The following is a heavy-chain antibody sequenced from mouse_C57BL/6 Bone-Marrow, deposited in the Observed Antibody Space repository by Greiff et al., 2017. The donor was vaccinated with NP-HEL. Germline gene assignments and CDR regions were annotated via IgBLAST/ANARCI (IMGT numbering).Heavy chain of an antibody. CDR1: GYTFTSYD. CDR2: IYPRDGST. V-gene: IGHV1-85*01. D-gene: IGHD1-1*01. J-gene: IGHJ2*01. Sequence: QVHLQQSGPELVKPGASVKLSCKASGYTFTSYDVNWVKQRPGQGLEWIGWIYPRDGSTKYNEKFKGKATLTVDTSSSTAYMELHSLTSEDSAVYFCADGTYFDYWGQGTTLTVSS. CDR3: ADGTYFDY.